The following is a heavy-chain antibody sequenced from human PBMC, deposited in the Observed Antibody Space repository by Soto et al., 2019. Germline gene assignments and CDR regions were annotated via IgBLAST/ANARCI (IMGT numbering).Heavy chain of an antibody. CDR3: ARDMYSSGWTVYGMDV. V-gene: IGHV4-59*01. CDR1: GGSISSYY. CDR2: IYYSGST. J-gene: IGHJ6*02. D-gene: IGHD6-19*01. Sequence: QVQLQESGPGLVKPSETLSLTCTVSGGSISSYYWSWIRQPPGKGLEWIGYIYYSGSTNYNPSLXSXVXIXXDTSKNQFSLKLSSVTAADTAVYYCARDMYSSGWTVYGMDVWGQGTTVTVSS.